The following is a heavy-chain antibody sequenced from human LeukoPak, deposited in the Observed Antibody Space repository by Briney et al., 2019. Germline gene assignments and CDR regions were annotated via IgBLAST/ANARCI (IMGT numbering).Heavy chain of an antibody. V-gene: IGHV7-4-1*02. CDR2: INTNTGNP. D-gene: IGHD6-6*01. CDR1: GYTFTRYG. J-gene: IGHJ3*02. Sequence: ASVKVSCKASGYTFTRYGMNWVRQAPGQGLEWMGWINTNTGNPTYAQGFTGRFVFSLDTSVSTAYLQISSLKAEDTAVYYCARDRSIAARRTAFDIWGQGTMVTVSS. CDR3: ARDRSIAARRTAFDI.